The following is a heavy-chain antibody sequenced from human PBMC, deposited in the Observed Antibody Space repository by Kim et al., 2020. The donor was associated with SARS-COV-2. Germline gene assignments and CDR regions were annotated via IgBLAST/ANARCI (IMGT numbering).Heavy chain of an antibody. J-gene: IGHJ6*02. CDR1: GYTFTSYY. Sequence: ASVKVSCKASGYTFTSYYMHWVRQAPGQGLEWMGIINPSGGSTSYAQKFQGRVTMTRDTSTSTVYMELSSLRSEDTAVYYCVSAGGWGHSGSGSYYYYYGMDVWGQGTTVTVSS. CDR3: VSAGGWGHSGSGSYYYYYGMDV. V-gene: IGHV1-46*01. CDR2: INPSGGST. D-gene: IGHD3-10*01.